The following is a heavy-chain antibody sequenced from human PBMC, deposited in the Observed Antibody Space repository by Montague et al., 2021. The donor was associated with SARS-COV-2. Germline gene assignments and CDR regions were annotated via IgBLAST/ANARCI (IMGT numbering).Heavy chain of an antibody. D-gene: IGHD3-22*01. V-gene: IGHV3-23*01. J-gene: IGHJ4*02. CDR1: GFNFTNYN. Sequence: SLRLSCAASGFNFTNYNINWVRQPPGTGLEWVSTISGSGGTTYYADSVKGRFTISRDNSKNTLYLRMNSLRAEDTAVYYCAKAHYYGSSGYYFWGQGTLVTVSS. CDR2: ISGSGGTT. CDR3: AKAHYYGSSGYYF.